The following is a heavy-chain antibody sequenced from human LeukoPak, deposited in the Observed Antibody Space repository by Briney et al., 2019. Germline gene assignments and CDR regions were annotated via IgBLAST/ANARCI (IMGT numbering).Heavy chain of an antibody. CDR3: ARHFGYSSSWFVDY. CDR1: GYSFTRYW. D-gene: IGHD6-13*01. J-gene: IGHJ4*02. CDR2: IYPGDSNT. V-gene: IGHV5-51*01. Sequence: GESLKISCKGSGYSFTRYWIGWLRQMPGKGLDWMGIIYPGDSNTRYSPSFQGQVTISVDKSISTAYLQWSSLKASDTAMYYCARHFGYSSSWFVDYWGQGTLVTVSS.